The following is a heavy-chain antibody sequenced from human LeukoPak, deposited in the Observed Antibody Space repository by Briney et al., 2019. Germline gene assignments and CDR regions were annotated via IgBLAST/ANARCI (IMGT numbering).Heavy chain of an antibody. V-gene: IGHV1-24*01. D-gene: IGHD2-15*01. Sequence: ASVKVSCKVSGYTLTELSMHWVRQAPGKGLEWMGGFDPEDGETIYAQKFQGRVTMTRDTSISTAYMELSRLRSDDTAVYYCARVVFRYCSGGSCYPYNWFDPWGQGTLVTVSS. CDR1: GYTLTELS. CDR2: FDPEDGET. CDR3: ARVVFRYCSGGSCYPYNWFDP. J-gene: IGHJ5*02.